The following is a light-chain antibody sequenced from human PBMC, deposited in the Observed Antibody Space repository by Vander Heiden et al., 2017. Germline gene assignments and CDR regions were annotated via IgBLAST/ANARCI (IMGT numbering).Light chain of an antibody. CDR1: QTIDFY. CDR2: GAS. V-gene: IGKV1-39*01. Sequence: DIQMTQSPSSLSASVGDRVTITCRASQTIDFYLNWYQQKPGKAPKLLIYGASHLQSGVPSRFSGSGSGTDFTLTISNLQPEDFATYSCQQSYITPVTFGPGTKVDAK. CDR3: QQSYITPVT. J-gene: IGKJ3*01.